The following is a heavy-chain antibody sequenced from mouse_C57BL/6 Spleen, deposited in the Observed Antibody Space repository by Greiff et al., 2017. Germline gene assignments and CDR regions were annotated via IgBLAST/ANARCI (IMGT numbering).Heavy chain of an antibody. V-gene: IGHV1-55*01. Sequence: QVQLQQPGAELVKPGASVKMSCKASGYTFNIYWIPWVKQRPVQGLEWIGRIYPGGGDTNYAQKFKGKATLTADTSSSTAYMQLSSLTSEDTAVYYCTNPHGSGIWYFDVWGTGTTVTVSS. CDR1: GYTFNIYW. D-gene: IGHD1-1*01. CDR3: TNPHGSGIWYFDV. J-gene: IGHJ1*03. CDR2: IYPGGGDT.